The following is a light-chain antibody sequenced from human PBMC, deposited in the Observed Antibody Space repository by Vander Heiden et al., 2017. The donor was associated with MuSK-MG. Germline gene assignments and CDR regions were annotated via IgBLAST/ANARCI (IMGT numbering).Light chain of an antibody. CDR2: LGS. CDR3: RQALQTPIT. CDR1: QSLLHSNGYNY. J-gene: IGKJ5*01. Sequence: DIVMTQSPLSLPVTPGEPASISCRSIQSLLHSNGYNYLDWYLQKPGQSPQLRMYLGSNRASGVPDRFSGSGSGKDFTLKISRVEAEDVGFYYCRQALQTPITFGQGTRLXIK. V-gene: IGKV2-28*01.